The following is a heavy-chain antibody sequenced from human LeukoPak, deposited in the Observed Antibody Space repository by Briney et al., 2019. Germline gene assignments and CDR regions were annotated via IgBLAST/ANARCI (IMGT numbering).Heavy chain of an antibody. J-gene: IGHJ4*02. CDR2: INPNSGGT. V-gene: IGHV1-2*02. CDR3: ARELGFCTSTSCSLFVY. Sequence: ASVKVSCKASGYTFTGYYMHWVRQAPGKGLEWMGWINPNSGGTNYAQKFQDRVTMTRDTSISTAYMDLSSLRSNDTAFYYCARELGFCTSTSCSLFVYWGQGTLLTVSS. CDR1: GYTFTGYY. D-gene: IGHD2-2*01.